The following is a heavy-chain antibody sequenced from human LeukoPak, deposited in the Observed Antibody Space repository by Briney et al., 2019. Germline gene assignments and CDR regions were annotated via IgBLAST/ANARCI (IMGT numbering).Heavy chain of an antibody. CDR1: GFTFSSYA. CDR2: ISGSGGST. D-gene: IGHD5-12*01. V-gene: IGHV3-23*01. J-gene: IGHJ4*02. CDR3: ATSGYDEYYFAY. Sequence: GGSLRLSCAASGFTFSSYAMSWVRQAPGKGLEWVSAISGSGGSTYYADSVKGRFTISRDNSKNTLYLQMNSLRAEDTAVYYCATSGYDEYYFAYWGQGPLVTVPS.